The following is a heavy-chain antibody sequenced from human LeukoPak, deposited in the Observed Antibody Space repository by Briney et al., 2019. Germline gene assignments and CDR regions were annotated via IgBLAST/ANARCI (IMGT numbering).Heavy chain of an antibody. CDR2: MYTSGST. J-gene: IGHJ3*01. V-gene: IGHV4-61*02. CDR1: GGSISSGAYY. CDR3: ARTKGMIDAFDV. Sequence: SETLSLTCTVSGGSISSGAYYWTWIRQPAGKGLEWIGRMYTSGSTNYKPSLKSRVTISVYTSKNQFSLKLSSVNTADTAVYYCARTKGMIDAFDVWGQGTMVTISS. D-gene: IGHD3-16*01.